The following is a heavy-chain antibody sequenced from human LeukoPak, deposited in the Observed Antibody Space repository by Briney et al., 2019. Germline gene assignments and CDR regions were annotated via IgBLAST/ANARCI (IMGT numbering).Heavy chain of an antibody. V-gene: IGHV1-2*02. D-gene: IGHD1-26*01. Sequence: GASVKVSCKASGYTFTGYYMHWVRQAPGQGLEWRGWINPNSGGTNYAKKFLGRVTMTRDKSTSTAYMEMSRLRSDDTAVYYCARDNPLWEPGNFDPWGQGTLVTVSS. J-gene: IGHJ5*02. CDR3: ARDNPLWEPGNFDP. CDR1: GYTFTGYY. CDR2: INPNSGGT.